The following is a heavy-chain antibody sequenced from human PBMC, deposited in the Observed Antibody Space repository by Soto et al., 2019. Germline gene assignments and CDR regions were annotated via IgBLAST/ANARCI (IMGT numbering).Heavy chain of an antibody. V-gene: IGHV3-30*18. D-gene: IGHD4-17*01. J-gene: IGHJ1*01. CDR1: GFTFSSYG. CDR2: ISYDGSNK. Sequence: PGGSLRLSCAASGFTFSSYGMHWVRQAPGKGLEWVAVISYDGSNKYYADSVKGRFTISRDNSKNTLYLQMNSLRAEDTAVYYCAKSFLKNTVTTRKSSEYFQHWGQGTLVTVSS. CDR3: AKSFLKNTVTTRKSSEYFQH.